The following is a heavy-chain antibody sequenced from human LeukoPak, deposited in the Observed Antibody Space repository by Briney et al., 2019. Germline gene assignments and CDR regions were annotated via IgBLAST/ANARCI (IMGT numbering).Heavy chain of an antibody. V-gene: IGHV1-2*02. CDR2: INPNSGGT. J-gene: IGHJ4*02. CDR1: GYTFTDYY. Sequence: ASVKVSCKASGYTFTDYYMHWVRQAPGQGLEWMGWINPNSGGTNYAQKFQGRVTMARDTSISTAYMELIRLRSDDTAVYYCARMFRYCSSTSCLPYFDYWGQGTLVTVSS. D-gene: IGHD2-2*01. CDR3: ARMFRYCSSTSCLPYFDY.